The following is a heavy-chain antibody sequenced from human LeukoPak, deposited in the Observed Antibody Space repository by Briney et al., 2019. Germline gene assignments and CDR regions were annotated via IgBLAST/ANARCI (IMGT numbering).Heavy chain of an antibody. D-gene: IGHD3-22*01. CDR1: EYTLTDLS. CDR2: FDPEDGKT. Sequence: ASVRVSCKVSEYTLTDLSMHWVRQAPGKGLEWMGGFDPEDGKTIYAQKFQGRVTMTEDTSTDTSYMELSSLRSEDTAVYFCATDRSNYDRYVFDYWGQGTPVTVSS. V-gene: IGHV1-24*01. CDR3: ATDRSNYDRYVFDY. J-gene: IGHJ4*02.